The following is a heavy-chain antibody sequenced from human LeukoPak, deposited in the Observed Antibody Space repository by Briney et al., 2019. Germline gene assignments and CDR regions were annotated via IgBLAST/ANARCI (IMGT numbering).Heavy chain of an antibody. V-gene: IGHV3-74*01. CDR1: GFTFSRHW. CDR3: ASDTVDTAVGIDY. CDR2: SNSDGSST. D-gene: IGHD5-18*01. J-gene: IGHJ4*02. Sequence: PGGSLTLSCAASGFTFSRHWMHWVRQAPEKGLVWVSRSNSDGSSTNYADSVKGRFTISRDNAKNTLYLQMNSLRAEDTAVYYCASDTVDTAVGIDYWGQGTLVTVSS.